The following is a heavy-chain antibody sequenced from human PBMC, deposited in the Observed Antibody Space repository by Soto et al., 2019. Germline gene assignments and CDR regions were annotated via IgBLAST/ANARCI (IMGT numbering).Heavy chain of an antibody. J-gene: IGHJ4*02. CDR1: GGSISSYY. CDR2: IYYSGST. Sequence: PSETLSLTCTVSGGSISSYYLSWIRQPPGKGLEWIGYIYYSGSTNYNPSLKSRVTISVDTSKNQFSLKLSSVTAADTAVYYCARGPPLTSTVPFDYWGQGTLVTVSS. CDR3: ARGPPLTSTVPFDY. D-gene: IGHD4-17*01. V-gene: IGHV4-59*01.